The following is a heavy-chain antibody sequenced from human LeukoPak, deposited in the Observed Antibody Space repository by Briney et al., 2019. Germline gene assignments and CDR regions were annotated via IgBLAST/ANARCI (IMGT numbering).Heavy chain of an antibody. Sequence: GESLKISCKGSGYSFSSYWITWVRQMPGKGLEWMGRIDPSDSYTKYSPSFQGHVTISVDKSISTAYLQWSSLKAPDTAMYYCASESGSGSYYDYWRQGTLVTVSS. CDR3: ASESGSGSYYDY. D-gene: IGHD3-10*01. J-gene: IGHJ4*02. V-gene: IGHV5-10-1*01. CDR2: IDPSDSYT. CDR1: GYSFSSYW.